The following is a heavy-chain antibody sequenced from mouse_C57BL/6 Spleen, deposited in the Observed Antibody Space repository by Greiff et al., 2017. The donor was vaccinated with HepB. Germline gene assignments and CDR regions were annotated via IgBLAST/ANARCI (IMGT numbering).Heavy chain of an antibody. Sequence: QVQLQQSGAELARPGASVKMSCKASGYTFTSYTMHWVKQRPGQGLEWIGYINPSSGYTKYNQKFKDKATLTADKSSSTAYMQLSSLTSEDSAVYYCARANYGSNWDERFDYWGQGTTLTVSS. V-gene: IGHV1-4*01. CDR1: GYTFTSYT. D-gene: IGHD1-1*01. CDR3: ARANYGSNWDERFDY. CDR2: INPSSGYT. J-gene: IGHJ2*01.